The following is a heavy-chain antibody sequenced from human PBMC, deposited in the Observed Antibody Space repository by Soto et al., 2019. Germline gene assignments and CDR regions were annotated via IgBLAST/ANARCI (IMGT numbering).Heavy chain of an antibody. D-gene: IGHD2-8*01. CDR3: ARHKPQWPNWFDP. CDR2: ISGYDGKK. Sequence: QVQLVQSGAEVKKPGASVKVSCKASGYTFTSYGISWVRQAPGQGLEWVGWISGYDGKKDYAQKFQGRVTMTTDTSTSTGYMDLRSLRSDDTAVYYCARHKPQWPNWFDPWGQGTLVTVSS. CDR1: GYTFTSYG. J-gene: IGHJ5*02. V-gene: IGHV1-18*01.